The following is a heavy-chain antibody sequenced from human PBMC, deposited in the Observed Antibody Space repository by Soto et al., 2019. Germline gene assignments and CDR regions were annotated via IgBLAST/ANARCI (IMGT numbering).Heavy chain of an antibody. CDR1: GGTFSTNP. CDR2: TGSGTGPG. V-gene: IGHV1-69*06. Sequence: QVQLVQSGAEVKKPGSSVKVSCKASGGTFSTNPISWVRQAPGQGLEWMGGTGSGTGPGNNAQKFQGRLTITADKATNTAYMELSSLSSEDTAIDDCARRDSGGYYRYFDSWGQGTLVTVSS. D-gene: IGHD2-21*02. CDR3: ARRDSGGYYRYFDS. J-gene: IGHJ4*02.